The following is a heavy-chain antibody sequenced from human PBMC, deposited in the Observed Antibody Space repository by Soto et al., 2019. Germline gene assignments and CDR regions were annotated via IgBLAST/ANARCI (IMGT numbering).Heavy chain of an antibody. CDR1: GFTFSNYA. J-gene: IGHJ6*03. CDR3: AKLPDLSPEYYYYMNV. V-gene: IGHV3-23*01. CDR2: ISGSGGT. D-gene: IGHD2-2*01. Sequence: GGSLRLSCAASGFTFSNYAMSWVRQPPGKGLEWVSAISGSGGTYYADYVKARFTISRDNSKGTLYLQMNSLRAEDTAVYYCAKLPDLSPEYYYYMNVWGKGTTVTVSS.